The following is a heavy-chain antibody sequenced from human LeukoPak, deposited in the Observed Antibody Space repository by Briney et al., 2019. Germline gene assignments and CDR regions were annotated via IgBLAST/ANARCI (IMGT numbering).Heavy chain of an antibody. CDR3: ARVSADISGYSSSWYAGDAFDI. D-gene: IGHD6-13*01. CDR1: GYTFTSYY. Sequence: ASVKVSCKASGYTFTSYYMHWVRQAPGQGLEWMGIINPSGGSTSYAQKFQGRVTMTRDTSTSTVYMELSSLRSEDTAVYYCARVSADISGYSSSWYAGDAFDIWGQETMVTVSS. V-gene: IGHV1-46*01. CDR2: INPSGGST. J-gene: IGHJ3*02.